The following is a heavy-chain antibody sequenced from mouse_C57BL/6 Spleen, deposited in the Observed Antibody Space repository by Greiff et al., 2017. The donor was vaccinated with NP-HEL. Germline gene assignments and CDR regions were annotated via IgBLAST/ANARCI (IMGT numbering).Heavy chain of an antibody. V-gene: IGHV6-3*01. D-gene: IGHD2-3*01. CDR3: TEGWLLLWYFDV. CDR1: GFTFSNYW. Sequence: EVKVEESGGGLVQPGGSMKLSCVASGFTFSNYWMNWVRQSPEKGLEWVAQIRLKSDNYATHYAESVKGRFTISRDDSKSSVYLQMNNLRAEDTGIYYCTEGWLLLWYFDVWGTGTTVTVSS. J-gene: IGHJ1*03. CDR2: IRLKSDNYAT.